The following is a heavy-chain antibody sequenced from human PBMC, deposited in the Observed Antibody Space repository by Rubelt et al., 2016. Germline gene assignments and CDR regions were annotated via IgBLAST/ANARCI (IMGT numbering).Heavy chain of an antibody. J-gene: IGHJ4*02. CDR2: IWYDGSNK. CDR1: GFTFSSYG. Sequence: VQLVESGGGVVQPGRSLRLSCAASGFTFSSYGMHWVRQAPGKGLEWVAVIWYDGSNKYYTDSVKGRFTISRDNSKKKLYLQMNSLRAEDTAVYYCAIGGYSYGLNFDYWGQGTLVTVSS. D-gene: IGHD5-18*01. CDR3: AIGGYSYGLNFDY. V-gene: IGHV3-33*01.